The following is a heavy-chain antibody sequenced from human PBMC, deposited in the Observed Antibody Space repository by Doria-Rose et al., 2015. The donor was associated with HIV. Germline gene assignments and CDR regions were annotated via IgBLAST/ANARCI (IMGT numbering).Heavy chain of an antibody. CDR3: ATGVTLDY. Sequence: VQLVQSGGGLVRPGGSLRLSCATSGFTFSSHRINWVRQAPGKGLEWVSSISSTSAYINYADSVRGRFTISRDNARNSLYLRMDSLRAEDTAIYYCATGVTLDYWGQGTLVTASS. D-gene: IGHD3-10*01. CDR2: ISSTSAYI. V-gene: IGHV3-21*01. J-gene: IGHJ4*02. CDR1: GFTFSSHR.